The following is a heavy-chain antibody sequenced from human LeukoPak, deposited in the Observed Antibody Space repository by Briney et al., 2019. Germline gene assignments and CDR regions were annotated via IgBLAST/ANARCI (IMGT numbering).Heavy chain of an antibody. V-gene: IGHV4-34*01. Sequence: SETLSLTCAVYGGSFSGYYWSWIRQPPGKGLEWIGEINHSGSTNYNPSLKSRVTISVDTSKNQFSLKLSSVTAADTAVYYCARVGGDYDILTGYYPSNWFDPWGQGTLVTVSS. CDR3: ARVGGDYDILTGYYPSNWFDP. CDR2: INHSGST. D-gene: IGHD3-9*01. CDR1: GGSFSGYY. J-gene: IGHJ5*02.